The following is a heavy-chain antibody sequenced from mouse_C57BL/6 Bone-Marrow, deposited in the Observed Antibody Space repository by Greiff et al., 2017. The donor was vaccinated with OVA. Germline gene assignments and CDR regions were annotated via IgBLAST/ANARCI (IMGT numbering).Heavy chain of an antibody. D-gene: IGHD1-1*01. J-gene: IGHJ1*03. CDR2: IDPSDSYT. CDR3: ARKRIYYYGSSPYWYFDV. CDR1: GYTFTSYW. V-gene: IGHV1-69*01. Sequence: QVQLKQPGAELVMPGASVKLSCKASGYTFTSYWMHWVKQRPGQGLEWIGEIDPSDSYTNYNQKFKGKSTLTVDKSSSTAYMQLSSLTSEDSAVYYCARKRIYYYGSSPYWYFDVWGTGTTVTVSS.